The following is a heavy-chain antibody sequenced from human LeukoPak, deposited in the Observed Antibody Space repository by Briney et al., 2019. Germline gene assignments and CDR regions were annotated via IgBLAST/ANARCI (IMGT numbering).Heavy chain of an antibody. D-gene: IGHD6-13*01. CDR3: ARSSTWELDY. V-gene: IGHV5-51*01. CDR2: IYPGDSDT. J-gene: IGHJ4*02. Sequence: GESLQISFQGSGYSFTSYWIGWVRPMPGKGLEWMGIIYPGDSDTRYNLSFQGQVTISADKSISTAYLQWSSLKASDTAMYYCARSSTWELDYWGQGTLVTVSS. CDR1: GYSFTSYW.